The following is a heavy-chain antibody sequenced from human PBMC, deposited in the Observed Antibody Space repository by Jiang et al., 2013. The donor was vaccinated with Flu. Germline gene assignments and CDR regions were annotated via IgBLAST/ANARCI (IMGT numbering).Heavy chain of an antibody. D-gene: IGHD2-2*01. V-gene: IGHV3-23*01. CDR3: AKVGACDNTICYRRAFDI. CDR1: GFTFNNYA. J-gene: IGHJ3*02. CDR2: IAGSGDDT. Sequence: VQLLESGGGLVQPGGSLRLSCAASGFTFNNYAMNWVRQAPGKGLEWVSAIAGSGDDTYYADSVKGRFTISRDKSKNTLSLQMNSLRAEDTAVYYCAKVGACDNTICYRRAFDIWGQGTMVTVSS.